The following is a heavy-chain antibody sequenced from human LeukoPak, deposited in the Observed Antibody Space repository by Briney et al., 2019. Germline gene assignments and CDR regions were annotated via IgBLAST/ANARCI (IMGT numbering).Heavy chain of an antibody. CDR1: GYSFTTDN. V-gene: IGHV1-46*01. D-gene: IGHD2/OR15-2a*01. CDR2: IYSSGGST. CDR3: AREPPNSYYFDY. Sequence: ASVKVSYKASGYSFTTDNMHWMRQAPGQRLEWMGIIYSSGGSTSAQKFQGRVTMTRDTSTSTVYMELSSLRSEDTAVYYCAREPPNSYYFDYWGQGTLVTVSS. J-gene: IGHJ4*02.